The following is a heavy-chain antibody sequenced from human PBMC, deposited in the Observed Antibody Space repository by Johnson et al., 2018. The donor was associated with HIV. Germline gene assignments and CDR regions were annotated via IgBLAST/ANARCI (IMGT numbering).Heavy chain of an antibody. Sequence: VQLVESGGGLIQPGGSLRLSCAASGFSVSNNDMTWVRQAPGKGLEWVSGINWNGGSTGYADSVKGRFTLSRDNAKKSLYLQMNSLRAEDTALYYCARGLTPLLYDTSPRDAFDIWGQGTVVTVS. CDR1: GFSVSNND. V-gene: IGHV3-20*04. D-gene: IGHD3-22*01. J-gene: IGHJ3*02. CDR2: INWNGGST. CDR3: ARGLTPLLYDTSPRDAFDI.